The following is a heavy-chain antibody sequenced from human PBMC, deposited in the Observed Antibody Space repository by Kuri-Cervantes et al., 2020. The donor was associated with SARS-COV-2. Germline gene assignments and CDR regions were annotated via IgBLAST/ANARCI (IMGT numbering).Heavy chain of an antibody. D-gene: IGHD3-3*01. CDR2: MNPNSGNT. CDR3: ARDANTIFGVVIYAFDY. Sequence: ASVKVSCKASGYTFTSYDINWVRQATGQGLEWMGWMNPNSGNTGYAQKFQGRVTMTRNTSISTAYMELSSLRSEDTAVYYCARDANTIFGVVIYAFDYWGQGTLVTVSS. V-gene: IGHV1-8*02. CDR1: GYTFTSYD. J-gene: IGHJ4*02.